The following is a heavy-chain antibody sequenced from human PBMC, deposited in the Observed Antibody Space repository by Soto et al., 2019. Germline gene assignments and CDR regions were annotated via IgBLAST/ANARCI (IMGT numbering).Heavy chain of an antibody. J-gene: IGHJ6*02. CDR3: AKDRRSSSSVYYYYGMDV. Sequence: QVQLVESGGGVVQPGRSLRLSCAASGFTFSSYGMHWVRQAPGKGLEWVAVISYDGSNKYYADSVKGRFTISRDNSKNTLYLQMNSLRAEDTAVYYCAKDRRSSSSVYYYYGMDVWGQGTTVTVSS. CDR2: ISYDGSNK. CDR1: GFTFSSYG. V-gene: IGHV3-30*18. D-gene: IGHD6-6*01.